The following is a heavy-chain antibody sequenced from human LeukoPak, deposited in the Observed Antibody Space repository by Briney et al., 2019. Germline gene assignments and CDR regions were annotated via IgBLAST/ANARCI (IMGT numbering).Heavy chain of an antibody. Sequence: PGGSLRLSSAASGFTFSIYAMSWVRQAPGKGLEWVSAISGSGGSTYYANSVKGRFTISRDNSKNTLYLQMNRLRAEDTAVYYCAKGSGVVVVAAITFDYWGQGTLVTVSS. CDR2: ISGSGGST. D-gene: IGHD2-15*01. J-gene: IGHJ4*02. CDR1: GFTFSIYA. V-gene: IGHV3-23*01. CDR3: AKGSGVVVVAAITFDY.